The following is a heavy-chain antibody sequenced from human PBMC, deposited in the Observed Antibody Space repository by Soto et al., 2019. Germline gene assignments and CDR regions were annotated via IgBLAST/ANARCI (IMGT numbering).Heavy chain of an antibody. J-gene: IGHJ6*02. V-gene: IGHV3-15*07. CDR2: IKSKTDGGTT. CDR3: TSSSGYYYYYYGMDV. D-gene: IGHD3-22*01. CDR1: GFTFSNAW. Sequence: EVQLVESGGGLVKPGGSLRLSCAASGFTFSNAWMNWVRQAPGKGLEWVGRIKSKTDGGTTDYAAPVKGRFTISRDDSKNTLYLQMNSLKTEDTAVYYCTSSSGYYYYYYGMDVWGQGTTVTVSS.